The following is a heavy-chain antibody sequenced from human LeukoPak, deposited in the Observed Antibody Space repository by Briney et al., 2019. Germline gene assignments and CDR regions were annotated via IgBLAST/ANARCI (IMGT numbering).Heavy chain of an antibody. V-gene: IGHV3-21*01. D-gene: IGHD1-26*01. CDR1: GFTFSSYS. CDR2: ISSSSSYI. J-gene: IGHJ4*02. Sequence: PGGSLRLSCAASGFTFSSYSMNWVRQAPGKGLEWVSSISSSSSYIYYADSVKGRFTISRDNAKNSLYLQMNSLRAEDTAVYYCARVSKGEYYFDYWGQGTLVTVSS. CDR3: ARVSKGEYYFDY.